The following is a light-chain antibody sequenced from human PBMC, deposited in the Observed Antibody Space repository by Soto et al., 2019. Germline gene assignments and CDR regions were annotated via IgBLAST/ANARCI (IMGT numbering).Light chain of an antibody. Sequence: DIQLTQSPSFLSASVGDRLTITCRASQDIRSSLAWYQQKPGKAPNLLIYTVSTLQSGVPSRFSGSRSGTEFTLSISPLQPEDVATYYCKQFTSSPSTFGGGTKVEL. J-gene: IGKJ4*01. CDR1: QDIRSS. CDR3: KQFTSSPST. CDR2: TVS. V-gene: IGKV1-9*01.